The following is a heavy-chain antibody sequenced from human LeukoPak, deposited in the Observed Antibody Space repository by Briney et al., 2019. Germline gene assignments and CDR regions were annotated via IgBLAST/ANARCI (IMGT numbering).Heavy chain of an antibody. D-gene: IGHD5-12*01. CDR1: GFTFSSYS. J-gene: IGHJ4*02. CDR2: ISSSSSYI. V-gene: IGHV3-21*01. Sequence: GGSLRLSCAASGFTFSSYSMNWVRQAPGKGLEWVSSISSSSSYIYYADSVKGRFTISRDNAKNSLYLQMNSLRAEDTAVYYCARDLAFAWPAFGYWGQGTLVTVSS. CDR3: ARDLAFAWPAFGY.